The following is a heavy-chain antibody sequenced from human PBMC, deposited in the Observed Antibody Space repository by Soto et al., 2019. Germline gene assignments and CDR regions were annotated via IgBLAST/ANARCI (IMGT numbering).Heavy chain of an antibody. J-gene: IGHJ4*02. CDR3: ATAYFTTTIGY. Sequence: PGESLKISCKGSGYDFTSIWIGWVRHMPGKGLEFVGIIYPGDSDTKYSPSFQGQVTISADKSISTAYLQWSSLKASDTAMYYCATAYFTTTIGYWGQGTLVTVSS. V-gene: IGHV5-51*01. D-gene: IGHD1-26*01. CDR2: IYPGDSDT. CDR1: GYDFTSIW.